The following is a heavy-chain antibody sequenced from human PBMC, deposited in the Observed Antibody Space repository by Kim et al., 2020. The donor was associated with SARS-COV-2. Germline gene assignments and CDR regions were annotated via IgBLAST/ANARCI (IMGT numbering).Heavy chain of an antibody. V-gene: IGHV5-51*01. CDR3: ARHMGGWNTMIGPKQYYFDY. CDR2: IYPGDSDT. CDR1: GYSFTSYW. Sequence: GESLKISCKGSGYSFTSYWIGWVRQMPGKGLEWMGIIYPGDSDTRYNPSFQGQVTISADKSISTAYLQWSSLKASDTAMYYCARHMGGWNTMIGPKQYYFDYWGQGTLVTVSS. D-gene: IGHD3-22*01. J-gene: IGHJ4*02.